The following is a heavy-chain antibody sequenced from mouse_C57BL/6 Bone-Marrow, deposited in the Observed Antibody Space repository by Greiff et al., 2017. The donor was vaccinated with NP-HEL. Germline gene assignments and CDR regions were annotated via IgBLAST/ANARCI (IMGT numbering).Heavy chain of an antibody. V-gene: IGHV3-6*01. J-gene: IGHJ3*01. CDR1: GYSFTSGYY. CDR3: ARVRVYYYGSSRPCFAN. CDR2: IRYDGSN. D-gene: IGHD1-1*01. Sequence: EVQLVESGPGLVKPSQSLSLTCSVTGYSFTSGYYWNWIRQFPGNKLEWMGYIRYDGSNNYNPSLKNRISITRDTSTNQFFLKLKSGTTEDTATYQWARVRVYYYGSSRPCFANGGQGTLVTVSA.